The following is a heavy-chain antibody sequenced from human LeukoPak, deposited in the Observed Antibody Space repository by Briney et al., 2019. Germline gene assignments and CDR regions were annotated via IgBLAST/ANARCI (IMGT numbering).Heavy chain of an antibody. D-gene: IGHD3-10*01. CDR2: IYPGDSDT. CDR1: GYTFTTYW. CDR3: ARRGPMGTLPYYFDY. V-gene: IGHV5-51*01. J-gene: IGHJ4*02. Sequence: KPGESLKISCKGSGYTFTTYWIGWVRQIPGRGLEWMGIIYPGDSDTRYSPSFQGQVTISADKFIKTAYLQWSSLKASDTAIYYCARRGPMGTLPYYFDYWGQGTLVTVSS.